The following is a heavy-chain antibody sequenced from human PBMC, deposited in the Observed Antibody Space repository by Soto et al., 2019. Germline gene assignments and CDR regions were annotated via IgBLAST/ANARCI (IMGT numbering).Heavy chain of an antibody. CDR3: AESTSTMVRGVIPHFDY. Sequence: QVQLVQSGAEVKKPGSSVKVSCKASGGTFSSYAISWVRQAPGQGLEWMGGIIHIFGTANYAQKFQGRVTITADESTSTSYMELSSLRSEDTAVYYCAESTSTMVRGVIPHFDYWGQGTLVTVST. V-gene: IGHV1-69*01. J-gene: IGHJ4*02. D-gene: IGHD3-10*01. CDR1: GGTFSSYA. CDR2: IIHIFGTA.